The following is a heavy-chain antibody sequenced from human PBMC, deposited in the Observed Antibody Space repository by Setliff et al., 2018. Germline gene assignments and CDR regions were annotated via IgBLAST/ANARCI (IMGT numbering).Heavy chain of an antibody. D-gene: IGHD2-8*01. J-gene: IGHJ6*03. Sequence: LRLSFAASGFTFSSYSMKWVRQAPGKGLEWISYIDISSTTIYYADSVKGRFTISRDNAKNSLYLQMNSLRAGDTAVYYCARVGRERSNGECYSTTPCYSYYMDVWGKGTTVTVS. V-gene: IGHV3-48*01. CDR1: GFTFSSYS. CDR3: ARVGRERSNGECYSTTPCYSYYMDV. CDR2: IDISSTTI.